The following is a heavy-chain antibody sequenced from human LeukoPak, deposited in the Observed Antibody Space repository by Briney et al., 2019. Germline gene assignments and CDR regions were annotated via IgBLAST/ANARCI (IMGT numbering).Heavy chain of an antibody. CDR2: ISSSGSTI. V-gene: IGHV3-48*03. Sequence: GGSLRLSCAASGFTLSSYEMNWVRQAPGKGLEWVSYISSSGSTIYYADSVKGRFTISRDNAKNSLYLQMNSLRAEDTAVYYCARTSLTGIAVAGNERWGQGTLVTVSS. J-gene: IGHJ4*02. CDR3: ARTSLTGIAVAGNER. D-gene: IGHD6-19*01. CDR1: GFTLSSYE.